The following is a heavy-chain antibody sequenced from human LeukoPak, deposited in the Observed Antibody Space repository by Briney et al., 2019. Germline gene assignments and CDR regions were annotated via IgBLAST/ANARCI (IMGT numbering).Heavy chain of an antibody. V-gene: IGHV1-69*05. CDR2: IIPIFGTA. D-gene: IGHD1-26*01. J-gene: IGHJ6*03. CDR3: ASRTQLHYYYYYMDV. CDR1: GGTLSSYA. Sequence: GASVKVSCKASGGTLSSYAISWVRQAPGQGLEWMGGIIPIFGTANYAQKFQGRVTITTDESTSTAYMELSSLRSEDTAVYYCASRTQLHYYYYYMDVWGKGTTVTVSS.